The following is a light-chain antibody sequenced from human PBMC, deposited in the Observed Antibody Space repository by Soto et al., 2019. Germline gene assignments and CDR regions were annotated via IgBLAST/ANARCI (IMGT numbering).Light chain of an antibody. V-gene: IGKV1-27*01. CDR2: AAT. CDR1: QGIANY. CDR3: QKYNTVPLA. Sequence: DIPMTQSPSSLSASVGDRVTITCRASQGIANYLAWYQQKPGKVPKLLIHAATTMQPGVPSRFSGSGSGTHFTLSISSLQPEDAATYYCQKYNTVPLAFGGGTKVDIK. J-gene: IGKJ4*01.